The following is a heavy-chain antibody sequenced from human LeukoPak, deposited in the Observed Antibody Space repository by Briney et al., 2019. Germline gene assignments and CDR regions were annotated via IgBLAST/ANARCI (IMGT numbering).Heavy chain of an antibody. CDR2: INHSGST. V-gene: IGHV4-34*01. Sequence: PSETLSLTCAVYGGSFSGYYWSWIRQPPGKGLEWIGEINHSGSTNYNPSLKSRVTISVDTSKNQFSLKLSSVTAADTAVYYCARGRHIVVVVAATPTDAFDIWGQGTMVTVSS. CDR3: ARGRHIVVVVAATPTDAFDI. D-gene: IGHD2-15*01. J-gene: IGHJ3*02. CDR1: GGSFSGYY.